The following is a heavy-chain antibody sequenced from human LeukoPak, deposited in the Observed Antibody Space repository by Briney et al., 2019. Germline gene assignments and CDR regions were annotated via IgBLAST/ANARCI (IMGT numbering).Heavy chain of an antibody. CDR2: ISSSSSYI. V-gene: IGHV3-21*01. J-gene: IGHJ4*02. CDR1: GFTFSSYS. Sequence: GGSLRLSCAASGFTFSSYSMNWVRQAPGKGLEWVSSISSSSSYIYYADSVKGRFTISRDNAKNSLYLQMNSLRAEDTAVYYCARVGYDGSGSPRDAVRYYFDYWGQGTLVTVSS. CDR3: ARVGYDGSGSPRDAVRYYFDY. D-gene: IGHD3-10*01.